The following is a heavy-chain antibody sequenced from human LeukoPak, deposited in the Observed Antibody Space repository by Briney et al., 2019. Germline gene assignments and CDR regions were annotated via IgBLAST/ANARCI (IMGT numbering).Heavy chain of an antibody. Sequence: SETLSLTCTVSGGSISIYYWSWIRQPAGKGLEWIGRIYTSGSTNYNPSLKSRVTMSVDTSKNQFSLKLSSVTAADTAVYYCARIRYCSSTSCYAAVHWFDPWGQGTLVTVSS. J-gene: IGHJ5*02. V-gene: IGHV4-4*07. D-gene: IGHD2-2*01. CDR3: ARIRYCSSTSCYAAVHWFDP. CDR2: IYTSGST. CDR1: GGSISIYY.